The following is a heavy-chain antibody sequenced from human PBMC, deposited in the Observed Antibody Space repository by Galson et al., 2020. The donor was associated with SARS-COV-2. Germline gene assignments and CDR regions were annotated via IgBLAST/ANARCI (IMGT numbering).Heavy chain of an antibody. D-gene: IGHD3-10*01. CDR2: IDPDSGGA. V-gene: IGHV1-2*02. J-gene: IGHJ4*02. Sequence: ASVTVSCKASGYSFNDFYIHWVRQAPGQGLEWMGWIDPDSGGANHAQKFLGRFTMTRDTSISTVYMELSRLTSDDTAVYYCAKDANYYGSGSYLFDYWGQGTLVTVSS. CDR1: GYSFNDFY. CDR3: AKDANYYGSGSYLFDY.